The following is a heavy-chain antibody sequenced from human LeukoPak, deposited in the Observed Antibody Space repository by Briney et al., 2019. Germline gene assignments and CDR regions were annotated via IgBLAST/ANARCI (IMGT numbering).Heavy chain of an antibody. CDR3: AKQRYGGEDY. D-gene: IGHD3-16*01. V-gene: IGHV3-66*04. CDR2: IFSGGST. CDR1: GFTVSSNY. Sequence: GGSLRLSCAASGFTVSSNYMSWVRQAPGKGPEWVSVIFSGGSTYYADSVKGRFTISRDNSKNTLYLQMNSLRAEDTAVYYCAKQRYGGEDYWGQGTLVTVSS. J-gene: IGHJ4*02.